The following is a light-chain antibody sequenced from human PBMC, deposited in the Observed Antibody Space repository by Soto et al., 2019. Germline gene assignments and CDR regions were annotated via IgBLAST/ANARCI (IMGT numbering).Light chain of an antibody. J-gene: IGKJ1*01. Sequence: DIQMTQSPSTLSASVGDRVTITCRASQSSNRWLAWYQQKPGKAPKLLVYDASTLESGVPSRFRGSGSGTEFTLTISCLQPDDFATYYCKQYNTYWTFGQGPRVDIK. CDR1: QSSNRW. CDR3: KQYNTYWT. CDR2: DAS. V-gene: IGKV1-5*01.